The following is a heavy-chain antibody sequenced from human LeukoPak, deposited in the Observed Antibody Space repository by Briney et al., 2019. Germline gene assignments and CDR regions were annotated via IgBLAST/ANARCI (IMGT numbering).Heavy chain of an antibody. D-gene: IGHD6-19*01. J-gene: IGHJ5*02. CDR3: ARGHFNPPGYSSGWYGFDWFDP. Sequence: ASVKVSCKASGYTFTSYAMHWVRQAPGQRLEWMGWINAGNGNTKYSQEFQGRVTITRDTSASTAYMELSSLRSEDMAVYYCARGHFNPPGYSSGWYGFDWFDPWGQGTLVTVSS. CDR1: GYTFTSYA. V-gene: IGHV1-3*03. CDR2: INAGNGNT.